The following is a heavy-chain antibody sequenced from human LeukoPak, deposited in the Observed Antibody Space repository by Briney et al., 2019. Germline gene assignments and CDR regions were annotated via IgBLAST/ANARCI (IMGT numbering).Heavy chain of an antibody. V-gene: IGHV3-7*01. CDR2: INQDGSEK. Sequence: GGSLRLSCAGSEFIFGAYWMTWVRQAPGKVLEWVAHINQDGSEKYYMDSVRGRFAIPRDTAKKSLFLQMNSLTAEDTALYYCVRSLERFGTRDYWGQGTLVTVSS. J-gene: IGHJ4*02. CDR3: VRSLERFGTRDY. CDR1: EFIFGAYW. D-gene: IGHD3-10*01.